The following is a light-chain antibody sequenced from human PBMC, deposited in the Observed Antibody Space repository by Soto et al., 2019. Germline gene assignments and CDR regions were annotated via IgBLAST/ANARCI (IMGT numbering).Light chain of an antibody. J-gene: IGKJ3*01. CDR2: CAS. CDR1: QSISSN. CDR3: QQYNNWPFT. V-gene: IGKV3-15*01. Sequence: EIVMTQSPATLSVSPGERATLSCRASQSISSNLAWYQQKPGQAPRLLIYCASTRATGIPATFSGSGSGTEFTLTISSLQSEDVAVYYCQQYNNWPFTFGPGTKVAIK.